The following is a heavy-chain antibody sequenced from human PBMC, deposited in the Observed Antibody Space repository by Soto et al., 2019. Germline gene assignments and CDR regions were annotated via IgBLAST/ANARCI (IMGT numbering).Heavy chain of an antibody. CDR3: ARVRGSYSYGWLPYYFDY. V-gene: IGHV3-7*05. Sequence: GGSLRLSCAASGFTFSSYWMSWVRQAPGKGLEWVANIKLDGSEKYYVDSVKGRFTISRDNAKNSLYLQMNSLRAEDTAVYYCARVRGSYSYGWLPYYFDYWGQGTLVTVSS. CDR2: IKLDGSEK. CDR1: GFTFSSYW. D-gene: IGHD5-18*01. J-gene: IGHJ4*02.